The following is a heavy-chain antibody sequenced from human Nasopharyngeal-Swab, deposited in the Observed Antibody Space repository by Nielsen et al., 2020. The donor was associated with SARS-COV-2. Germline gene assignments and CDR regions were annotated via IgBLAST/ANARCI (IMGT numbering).Heavy chain of an antibody. V-gene: IGHV1-8*02. CDR2: MNPNSGNT. J-gene: IGHJ6*02. CDR3: ARAPTGTIFGVVLLYYYGMDV. Sequence: ASVKVSCKASGYTFTSDGISWVRQAPGQGLEWMGWMNPNSGNTGYAQKFQGRVTMTRNTSISTAYMELSSLRSEDTAVYYCARAPTGTIFGVVLLYYYGMDVWGQGTTVTVSS. D-gene: IGHD3-3*01. CDR1: GYTFTSDG.